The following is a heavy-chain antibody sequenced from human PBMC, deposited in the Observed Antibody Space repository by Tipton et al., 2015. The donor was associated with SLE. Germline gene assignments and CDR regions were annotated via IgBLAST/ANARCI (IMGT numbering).Heavy chain of an antibody. CDR3: ARHRGYFTVSDYIDY. CDR2: IYYSGST. Sequence: TLSLTCAVYGGSFSGYYWSWIRQPPGKGLEWIGNIYYSGSTYYTPSLKSRVTISVDTSKNQFSLKVRSVTAADTAVYYCARHRGYFTVSDYIDYWGQGALVTVSS. V-gene: IGHV4-34*01. D-gene: IGHD3-10*01. J-gene: IGHJ4*02. CDR1: GGSFSGYY.